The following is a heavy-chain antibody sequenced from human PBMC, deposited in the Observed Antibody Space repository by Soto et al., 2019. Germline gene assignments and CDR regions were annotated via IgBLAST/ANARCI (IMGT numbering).Heavy chain of an antibody. CDR2: IIPISGTT. V-gene: IGHV1-69*01. J-gene: IGHJ5*02. Sequence: QVQLVQSGAEVKKPGSSMKVSCKVSGGSFRSYAINCVREAPGQGLEWMGGIIPISGTTNYARKFQGRVTISADESTSTACMDLSSLKYADTAVYYCARAGTWGQGSLVTVSS. CDR1: GGSFRSYA. CDR3: ARAGT.